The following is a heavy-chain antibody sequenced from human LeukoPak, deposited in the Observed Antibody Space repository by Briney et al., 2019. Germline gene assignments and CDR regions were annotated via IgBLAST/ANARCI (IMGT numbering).Heavy chain of an antibody. CDR3: ARQESYYYDSSGFSSAIDY. V-gene: IGHV4-61*02. CDR2: IYSSGST. D-gene: IGHD3-22*01. J-gene: IGHJ4*02. Sequence: SETLSLTCTVSGGSISSGSYYWSWIRQPAGKALEWIGRIYSSGSTNYNPSLKSRVTTSVDTSKNQFSLKLSSVTAADTAVYYCARQESYYYDSSGFSSAIDYWGQGTLVTVSS. CDR1: GGSISSGSYY.